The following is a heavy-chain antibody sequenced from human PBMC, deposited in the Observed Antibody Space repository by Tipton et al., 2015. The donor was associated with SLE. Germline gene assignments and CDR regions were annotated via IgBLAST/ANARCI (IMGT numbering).Heavy chain of an antibody. CDR1: GYTFTSYG. V-gene: IGHV1-18*01. J-gene: IGHJ6*02. CDR3: ARETYYDFWSGYYKGEFYYYYGMDV. CDR2: ISAYNGNT. D-gene: IGHD3-3*01. Sequence: QLVQSGAEVKKPGASVKVSCKASGYTFTSYGISWVRQAPGQGLEWMGWISAYNGNTNYAQKLQGRVTMTTDTSTSTAYMELRSLRSDDTAVYYCARETYYDFWSGYYKGEFYYYYGMDVWGQGTTVTVSS.